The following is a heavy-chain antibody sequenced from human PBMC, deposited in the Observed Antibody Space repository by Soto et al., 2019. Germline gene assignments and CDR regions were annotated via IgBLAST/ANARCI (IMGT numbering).Heavy chain of an antibody. J-gene: IGHJ6*02. CDR2: ISSSSSTI. V-gene: IGHV3-48*02. D-gene: IGHD4-17*01. Sequence: GGSLRLSCAASGFTFSSYSMNWVRQAPGKGLEWVSYISSSSSTIYYADSVKGRFTISRDNAKNSLYLQMNSLRDEDTAVYYCAGTVTTHYYYYGMDVWGQGTTVTVSS. CDR1: GFTFSSYS. CDR3: AGTVTTHYYYYGMDV.